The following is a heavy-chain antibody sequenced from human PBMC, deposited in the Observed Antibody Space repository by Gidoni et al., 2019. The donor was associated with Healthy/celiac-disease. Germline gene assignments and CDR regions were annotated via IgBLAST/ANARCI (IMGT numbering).Heavy chain of an antibody. J-gene: IGHJ4*02. Sequence: EVQLVESGGGLVKPGGSLRLSCAASGFTFSNAWMSWVRQAPGKGLEWVGRIKSKTDGGTTDYAAPVKGRFTISRDDSKNTLYLQMNSLKTEDTAVYYCTTGGCGGDCYSTFDYWGQGTLVTVSS. CDR1: GFTFSNAW. CDR2: IKSKTDGGTT. V-gene: IGHV3-15*01. CDR3: TTGGCGGDCYSTFDY. D-gene: IGHD2-21*02.